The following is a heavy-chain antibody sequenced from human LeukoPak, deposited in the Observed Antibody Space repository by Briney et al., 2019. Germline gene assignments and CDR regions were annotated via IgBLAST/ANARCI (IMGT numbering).Heavy chain of an antibody. CDR1: GFTFSSYW. CDR3: ARASSGSDAFDI. V-gene: IGHV3-74*01. Sequence: PGGSLRLSCAASGFTFSSYWMHWVRQAPGKGLVWVSRINSDGSSTSYADSVKGRFTISRDNAKNTLYLQMNSLRAEDTAVYYCARASSGSDAFDIWGQGTMVTVSS. CDR2: INSDGSST. J-gene: IGHJ3*02. D-gene: IGHD3-22*01.